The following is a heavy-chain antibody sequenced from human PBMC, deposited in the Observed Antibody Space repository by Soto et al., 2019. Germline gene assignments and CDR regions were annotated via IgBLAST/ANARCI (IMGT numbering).Heavy chain of an antibody. Sequence: EVQLVESGGGLVKPGGSVRLSCEASGFTFTSDSMTWVRQAPGKGLEWVSSISSQGRDIFYADSGKGRFTISRDNAKDSLHLQMNSLTGEDSAVYYCARGAALAGKLALWGQGTLVTVSS. CDR3: ARGAALAGKLAL. CDR2: ISSQGRDI. CDR1: GFTFTSDS. J-gene: IGHJ4*02. V-gene: IGHV3-21*06. D-gene: IGHD6-19*01.